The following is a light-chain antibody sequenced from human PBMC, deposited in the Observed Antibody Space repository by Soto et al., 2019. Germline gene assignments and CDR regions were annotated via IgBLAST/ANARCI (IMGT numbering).Light chain of an antibody. J-gene: IGKJ4*01. V-gene: IGKV4-1*01. Sequence: DIVITQSPDFLAVPLGERATIDCKSSRSVLYSSNNKNYLSWYQQKPGQPPKLIIYWASTRVSGVPDRFSGSGSGTDFTLPISTLQAEDVAIYYCQQYYGTPLTFGGGTKVEIK. CDR2: WAS. CDR1: RSVLYSSNNKNY. CDR3: QQYYGTPLT.